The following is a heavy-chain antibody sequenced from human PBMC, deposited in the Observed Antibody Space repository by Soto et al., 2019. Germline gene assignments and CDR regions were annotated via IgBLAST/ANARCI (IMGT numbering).Heavy chain of an antibody. CDR2: IIGSSSTI. J-gene: IGHJ4*02. CDR1: GFTFSAFS. CDR3: ARDRPVDY. V-gene: IGHV3-48*02. Sequence: GGSLRLSCAGSGFTFSAFSMNWVRQAPGKGLEWISYIIGSSSTIYYADSVKGRFSISRDNAKNSVYLQMSNLRHEDTAVYYCARDRPVDYWGQGTPVTVSS.